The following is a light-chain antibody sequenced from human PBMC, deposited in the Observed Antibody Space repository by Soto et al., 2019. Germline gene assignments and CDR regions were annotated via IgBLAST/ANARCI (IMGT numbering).Light chain of an antibody. V-gene: IGKV3-20*01. Sequence: EIVLTQSPGTLSLSPGERATLSCRASQSVSSNYLAWYQQKPGQTPRLLIYGASSRATGIPDRFSGIGSGTGVTLTMNRLEPEDFAVLYCQQYRSPPWTFGQGTKVQIK. CDR2: GAS. J-gene: IGKJ1*01. CDR1: QSVSSNY. CDR3: QQYRSPPWT.